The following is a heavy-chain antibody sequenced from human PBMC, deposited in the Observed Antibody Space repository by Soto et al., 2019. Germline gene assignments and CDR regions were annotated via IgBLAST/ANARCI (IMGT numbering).Heavy chain of an antibody. V-gene: IGHV4-59*08. Sequence: SETLSLTCTVSGGSISSYYWSWIRQPPGKGLEWIGYIYYSGSTNYNPSLKSRVTISVDTSKDQFSLKLKSVTAADTALYFCARQRTSVVTQAYFDVWGPGSLVTVSS. CDR3: ARQRTSVVTQAYFDV. CDR1: GGSISSYY. D-gene: IGHD2-21*02. J-gene: IGHJ4*02. CDR2: IYYSGST.